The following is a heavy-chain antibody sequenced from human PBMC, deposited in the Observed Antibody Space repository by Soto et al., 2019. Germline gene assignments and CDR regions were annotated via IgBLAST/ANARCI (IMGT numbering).Heavy chain of an antibody. D-gene: IGHD6-13*01. CDR3: ARRFLGHSSWYNRFAP. CDR1: GGSISSYY. J-gene: IGHJ5*02. CDR2: IYYSGST. Sequence: PSETLSLTCTVSGGSISSYYWSWIRQPPGKGLEWIGYIYYSGSTNYNPSLKSRVTISVDTSKNQFSLKLSSVTAADTAVYYCARRFLGHSSWYNRFAPWGQGTLVTVSS. V-gene: IGHV4-59*08.